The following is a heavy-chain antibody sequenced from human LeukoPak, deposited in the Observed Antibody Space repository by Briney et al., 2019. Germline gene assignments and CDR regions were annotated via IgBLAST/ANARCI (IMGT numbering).Heavy chain of an antibody. CDR3: ARGALEMATIPDY. V-gene: IGHV1-46*01. J-gene: IGHJ4*02. CDR2: INPSGGST. D-gene: IGHD5-24*01. CDR1: GYTFTSYG. Sequence: ASVKVSCKASGYTFTSYGISWVRQAPGQGLEWMGIINPSGGSTSYTQKFQGRVTMTRDTSTSTVYMELSSLRSEDTAVYYCARGALEMATIPDYWGQGTLVTVSS.